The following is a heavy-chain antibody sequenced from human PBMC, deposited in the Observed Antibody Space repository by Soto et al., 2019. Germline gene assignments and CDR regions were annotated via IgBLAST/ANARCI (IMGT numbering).Heavy chain of an antibody. CDR2: ISAYNGNT. Sequence: ASVKVSCKASGYTFTSYGISWVRQAPGQGLEWMGWISAYNGNTNYAQKLQGRVTMTTDTSTSTAYMELRSLRSDDTAVYYCARDWAVYDFWSGYPPPYYYYYGMDVWGQGTTVTVSS. V-gene: IGHV1-18*01. J-gene: IGHJ6*02. CDR1: GYTFTSYG. CDR3: ARDWAVYDFWSGYPPPYYYYYGMDV. D-gene: IGHD3-3*01.